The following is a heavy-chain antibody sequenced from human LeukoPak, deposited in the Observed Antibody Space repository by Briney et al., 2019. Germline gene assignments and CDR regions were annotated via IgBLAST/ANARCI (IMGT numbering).Heavy chain of an antibody. CDR2: INPNSGGT. Sequence: ASVKVSCKASGYTFTGYYMHWVRQAPGQGLEWMGWINPNSGGTNYAQKFQGRVTMTRDTSISTAYMELSRLRSDDTAVYYCARVPSFSPTPEYYFDYWGQGTLVTVSS. J-gene: IGHJ4*02. CDR3: ARVPSFSPTPEYYFDY. CDR1: GYTFTGYY. V-gene: IGHV1-2*02. D-gene: IGHD1-14*01.